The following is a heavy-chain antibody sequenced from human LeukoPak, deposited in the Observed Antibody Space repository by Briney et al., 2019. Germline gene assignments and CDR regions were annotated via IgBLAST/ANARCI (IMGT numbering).Heavy chain of an antibody. CDR1: GGSVSSSSYY. CDR3: AGLYCSRTSCFFDY. CDR2: ISYSGST. J-gene: IGHJ4*02. D-gene: IGHD2-2*01. V-gene: IGHV4-61*01. Sequence: PETLSLTCTVSGGSVSSSSYYWSWIRQPPGKGLEWIGYISYSGSTNYIPSLESRVTISVDRSKNQFSLKLRSVTAADTAVYYCAGLYCSRTSCFFDYWGQGTLVTVSS.